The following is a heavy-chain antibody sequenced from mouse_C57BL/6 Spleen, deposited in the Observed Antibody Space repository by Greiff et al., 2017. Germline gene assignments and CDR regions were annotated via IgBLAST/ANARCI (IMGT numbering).Heavy chain of an antibody. CDR2: IDPNSGGT. CDR1: GYTFTSYW. V-gene: IGHV1-72*01. CDR3: ARRGFITTVVAPNWDGDVLDY. D-gene: IGHD1-1*01. J-gene: IGHJ2*01. Sequence: QVHVKQPGAELVKPGASVKLSCKASGYTFTSYWMHWVKQRPGRGLEWIGRIDPNSGGTKYNEKFKSKATLTVDKPSSTAYMQLSSLTSEDSAVYYCARRGFITTVVAPNWDGDVLDYWGQGTTLTVSS.